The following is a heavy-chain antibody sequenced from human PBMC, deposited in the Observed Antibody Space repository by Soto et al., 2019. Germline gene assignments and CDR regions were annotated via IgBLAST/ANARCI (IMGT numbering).Heavy chain of an antibody. Sequence: PGGSLRLSCAASRLSFSTYWMTWVRQAPGKGLKWVASIKQDGSETHYVDSVKGRFTISRDNAKNSLYLQMNSLRAEDTAVYYCAREDTPGMTRTAFDSWGQGALVTVSS. CDR2: IKQDGSET. J-gene: IGHJ4*02. CDR3: AREDTPGMTRTAFDS. V-gene: IGHV3-7*01. D-gene: IGHD1-7*01. CDR1: RLSFSTYW.